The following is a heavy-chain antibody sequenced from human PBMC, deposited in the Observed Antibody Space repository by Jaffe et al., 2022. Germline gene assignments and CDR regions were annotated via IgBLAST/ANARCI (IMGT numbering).Heavy chain of an antibody. Sequence: QVELQESGPGLVKPSESLSLTCSVTGDSVYSGTYYWSWIRQSAVKGLEWIGRIYGSGLTTYNPSLNSRVTLSIDTSKNELSLKLDAVTAADTAMYFCARVTDDYGGPREWFGPWGPGILVTVSS. J-gene: IGHJ5*02. D-gene: IGHD4-17*01. CDR1: GDSVYSGTYY. V-gene: IGHV4-61*02. CDR3: ARVTDDYGGPREWFGP. CDR2: IYGSGLT.